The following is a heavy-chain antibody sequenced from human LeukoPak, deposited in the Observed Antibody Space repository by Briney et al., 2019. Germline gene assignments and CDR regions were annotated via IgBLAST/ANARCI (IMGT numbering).Heavy chain of an antibody. V-gene: IGHV3-64*01. CDR2: IRSDGSST. J-gene: IGHJ4*02. D-gene: IGHD6-19*01. CDR1: GFRFSDYI. CDR3: TRRYGDHSGWAGYHDS. Sequence: QSGGSLRLSCVASGFRFSDYIMHWVRQALGKGLEYVSAIRSDGSSTVYPNSVKGRFTISRDNSKSTLYLHLGSLRAEDTAVYYCTRRYGDHSGWAGYHDSWGQGTLVTVSS.